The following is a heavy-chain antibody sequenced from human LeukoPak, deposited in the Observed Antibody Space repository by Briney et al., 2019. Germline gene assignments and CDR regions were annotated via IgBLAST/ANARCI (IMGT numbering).Heavy chain of an antibody. D-gene: IGHD5-18*01. CDR3: AIRGYSYGYYFDY. Sequence: PSETLSLTCAVYGGSFSGYYWSWIRQPPGKGLEWIGEINHSGSTNYNPSLKSRVTISVDTSKNQFPLKLSSVTAADTAVYYCAIRGYSYGYYFDYWGQGTLVTVSS. J-gene: IGHJ4*02. CDR2: INHSGST. CDR1: GGSFSGYY. V-gene: IGHV4-34*01.